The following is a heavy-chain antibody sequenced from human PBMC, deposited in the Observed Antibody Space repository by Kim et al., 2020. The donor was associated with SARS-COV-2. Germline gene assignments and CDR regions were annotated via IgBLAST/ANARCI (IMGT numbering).Heavy chain of an antibody. D-gene: IGHD6-13*01. CDR3: AREASGYSSSSYYFDY. Sequence: LKSRVTISVDTSKNQFSLKLSSVTAADTAVYYCAREASGYSSSSYYFDYWGQGTLVTVSS. J-gene: IGHJ4*02. V-gene: IGHV4-59*01.